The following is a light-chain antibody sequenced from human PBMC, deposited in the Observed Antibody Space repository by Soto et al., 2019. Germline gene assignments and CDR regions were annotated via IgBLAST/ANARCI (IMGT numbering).Light chain of an antibody. CDR1: QSISSW. CDR2: KAS. Sequence: DIQMTQSPSTLSASVGDRVTITCRASQSISSWLAWYQQKPGKAPKLLIYKASSLGSGVPSRFSGSGSGTEFTLTISSLQPDDFATYYCQEYNTYRYTFGQGTKLEIE. V-gene: IGKV1-5*03. CDR3: QEYNTYRYT. J-gene: IGKJ2*01.